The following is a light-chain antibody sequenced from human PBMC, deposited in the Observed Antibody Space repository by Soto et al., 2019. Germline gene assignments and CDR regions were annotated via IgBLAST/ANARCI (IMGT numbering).Light chain of an antibody. V-gene: IGKV3-11*01. CDR2: DAS. Sequence: IVFTQSPATVSFSPGGGATPSFRGSQSVSNFLLWFQQKPGQAPRLLIYDASNRATGIPARFSGSGSGTDFTLTISSLEPEDFAVYYCHQRHSWPITFGQGTRLEIK. CDR1: QSVSNF. J-gene: IGKJ5*01. CDR3: HQRHSWPIT.